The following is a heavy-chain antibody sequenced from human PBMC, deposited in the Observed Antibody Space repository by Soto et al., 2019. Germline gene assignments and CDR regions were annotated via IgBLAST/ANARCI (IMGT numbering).Heavy chain of an antibody. CDR3: ARLSDYGDYYYYYYMDV. CDR2: IYYSGST. V-gene: IGHV4-59*08. Sequence: SETLSLTCTASCGSISSYYWSWIRQPPGKGLEWIGYIYYSGSTNYNPSLKSRVTISVDTSKNQFSLKLSSVTAADTAVYYCARLSDYGDYYYYYYMDVWGKGTTVTVSS. CDR1: CGSISSYY. D-gene: IGHD4-17*01. J-gene: IGHJ6*03.